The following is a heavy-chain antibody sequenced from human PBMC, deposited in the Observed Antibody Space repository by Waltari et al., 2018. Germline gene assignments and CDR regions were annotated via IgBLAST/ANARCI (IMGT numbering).Heavy chain of an antibody. CDR2: IYHSGAT. CDR1: GYSISSGYY. J-gene: IGHJ6*03. V-gene: IGHV4-38-2*02. CDR3: AREVGYCSGGSCYVYYYYMDV. Sequence: QVQLQESGPGLVKPSETLSLTCAVSGYSISSGYYWGWIRQPPGKGLEWIGSIYHSGATYNNPSRKSRVTISVDTSKNQFSLKLSSVTAADTAVYYCAREVGYCSGGSCYVYYYYMDVWGKGTTVTVSS. D-gene: IGHD2-15*01.